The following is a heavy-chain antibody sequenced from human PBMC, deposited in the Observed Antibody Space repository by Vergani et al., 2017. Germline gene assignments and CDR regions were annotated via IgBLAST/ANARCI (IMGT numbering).Heavy chain of an antibody. CDR2: IDYSGST. CDR1: GYSISSSYY. D-gene: IGHD3-22*01. CDR3: ARVVYYDSSGCDY. V-gene: IGHV4-61*01. J-gene: IGHJ4*02. Sequence: QVQLQESGPGLVKPSETLSLTCAVSGYSISSSYYWSWVRQPPGRGLEWIGYIDYSGSTNYNHSIKSRVTISVDTSKNQFSLKLSSVTAADTAVYYCARVVYYDSSGCDYWGQGTLVTVSS.